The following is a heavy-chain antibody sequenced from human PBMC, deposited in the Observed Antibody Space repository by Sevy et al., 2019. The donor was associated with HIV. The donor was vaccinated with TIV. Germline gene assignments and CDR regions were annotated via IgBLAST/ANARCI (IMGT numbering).Heavy chain of an antibody. D-gene: IGHD3-9*01. CDR3: ARVRIWFFDY. CDR2: IKQDGSEK. J-gene: IGHJ4*02. CDR1: GFTFSSYW. V-gene: IGHV3-7*01. Sequence: GGSLRLPCAASGFTFSSYWMSWVRQTPGKGLEWVANIKQDGSEKYYVDSVKGRFTISRDNAKNSLFLQMNSLRSEDTAVYYCARVRIWFFDYWGQGTLVTVSS.